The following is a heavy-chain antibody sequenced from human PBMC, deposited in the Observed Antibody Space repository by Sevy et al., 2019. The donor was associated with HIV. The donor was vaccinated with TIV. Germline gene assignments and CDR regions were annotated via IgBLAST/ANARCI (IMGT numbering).Heavy chain of an antibody. D-gene: IGHD5-12*01. V-gene: IGHV4-34*01. CDR1: GGSFSGYY. J-gene: IGHJ6*02. CDR2: INHSGST. Sequence: SETLSLTCAVYGGSFSGYYWSWIRQPPGKGLEWIGEINHSGSTNYNPSLKSRVTISVDTSKNQFSLKLSSVTAADTAVYYCARWLSGGKVDRGYILHTAHYYDGMDVWGQGTTVTVSS. CDR3: ARWLSGGKVDRGYILHTAHYYDGMDV.